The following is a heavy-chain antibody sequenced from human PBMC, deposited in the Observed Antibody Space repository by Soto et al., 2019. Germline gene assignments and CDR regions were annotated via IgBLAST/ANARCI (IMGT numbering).Heavy chain of an antibody. D-gene: IGHD6-13*01. J-gene: IGHJ4*02. V-gene: IGHV3-23*01. CDR2: TSKSGGGT. CDR1: GFTFSNYA. CDR3: AKTSSLFDY. Sequence: EVQLLESGGGLVQPGGSLRLSCAASGFTFSNYAMSWVRQAPGKGLEWVSSTSKSGGGTYYADSVKGRFTISRDNSKNTLYLQMNSLKAEDTAVYSCAKTSSLFDYWGQGTLVTVSS.